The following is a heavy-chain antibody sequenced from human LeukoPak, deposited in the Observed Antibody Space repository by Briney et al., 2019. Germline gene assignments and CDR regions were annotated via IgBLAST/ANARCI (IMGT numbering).Heavy chain of an antibody. J-gene: IGHJ4*02. CDR1: GFTFSSYG. CDR3: AKDLEWVAVAGTQGADY. V-gene: IGHV3-30*02. CDR2: IRYDGSNK. D-gene: IGHD6-19*01. Sequence: GGSLRLSCAASGFTFSSYGMHWVRQAPGKGLEWVAFIRYDGSNKYYADSVKGRFTISRDNSKNTLYLQMNSLRAEDTAVYYCAKDLEWVAVAGTQGADYWGQGRLVSVSS.